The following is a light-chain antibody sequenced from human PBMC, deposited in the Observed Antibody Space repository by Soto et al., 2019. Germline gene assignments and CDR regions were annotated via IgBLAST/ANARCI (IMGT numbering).Light chain of an antibody. CDR2: SAS. Sequence: IKMTQSPSPLSASIGDRVTITCRASQGIGVRLAWFQQKPGKAPQYLIQSASILQSGVPSRFSGSGSGSEFILTINSLQTEDVANYDGLQVNSFPRTFGQGTKVEIK. CDR3: LQVNSFPRT. V-gene: IGKV1-12*01. J-gene: IGKJ1*01. CDR1: QGIGVR.